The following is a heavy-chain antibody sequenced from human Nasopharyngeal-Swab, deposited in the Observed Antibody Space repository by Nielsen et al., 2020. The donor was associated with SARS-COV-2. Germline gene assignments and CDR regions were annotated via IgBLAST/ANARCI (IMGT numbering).Heavy chain of an antibody. J-gene: IGHJ6*02. V-gene: IGHV1-46*02. CDR1: RYTFNNYY. Sequence: ASVKVSCKASRYTFNNYYIHWVRQAPGQGLEGMGMINPGSGGTTYAQKFQGRVTMTRDTSTSTVFMDLSSLRSEDMAVYYCARRGRCSGSSCDMDVWGQGTTVTVSS. CDR2: INPGSGGT. CDR3: ARRGRCSGSSCDMDV. D-gene: IGHD2-2*01.